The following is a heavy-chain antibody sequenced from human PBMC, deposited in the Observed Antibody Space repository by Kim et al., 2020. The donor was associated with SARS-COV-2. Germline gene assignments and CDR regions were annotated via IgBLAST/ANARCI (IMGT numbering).Heavy chain of an antibody. V-gene: IGHV3-30*18. Sequence: GGSLRLSCAASGFTFSSYGMHWVRQAPGKGLEWVAVISYDGSNKYYADSVKGRFTISRDNSKNTLYLQMNSLRAEDTAVYYCAKDEGYYYDSSGPFDYWG. D-gene: IGHD3-22*01. CDR1: GFTFSSYG. CDR3: AKDEGYYYDSSGPFDY. J-gene: IGHJ4*01. CDR2: ISYDGSNK.